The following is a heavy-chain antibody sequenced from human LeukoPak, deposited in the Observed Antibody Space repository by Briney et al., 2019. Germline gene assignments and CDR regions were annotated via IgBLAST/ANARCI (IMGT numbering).Heavy chain of an antibody. Sequence: PGGSLRLSRAASGSAFGDYGMNWVRPAPGKGLETVAGINWEGGATGYVESVKGRFTISRDNDKRFLYLQMDSLRVEDTAFYYCARDLSSRWYSLGYWGQGTQVIVSS. J-gene: IGHJ4*02. CDR3: ARDLSSRWYSLGY. V-gene: IGHV3-20*04. D-gene: IGHD6-13*01. CDR2: INWEGGAT. CDR1: GSAFGDYG.